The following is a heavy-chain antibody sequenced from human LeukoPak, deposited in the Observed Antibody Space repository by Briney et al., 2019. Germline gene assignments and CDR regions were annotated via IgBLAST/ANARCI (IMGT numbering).Heavy chain of an antibody. D-gene: IGHD3-22*01. Sequence: GGSLRLSCAASGFTFDDYAMHWVRQVPGKGLEWVSGISWNSGSIGYADSVKGRFTISRDNAKNSLYLQMNSLRAEDTALYYCARNFGGGDSSGPYYWGQGTLVTVSS. V-gene: IGHV3-9*01. CDR1: GFTFDDYA. J-gene: IGHJ4*02. CDR3: ARNFGGGDSSGPYY. CDR2: ISWNSGSI.